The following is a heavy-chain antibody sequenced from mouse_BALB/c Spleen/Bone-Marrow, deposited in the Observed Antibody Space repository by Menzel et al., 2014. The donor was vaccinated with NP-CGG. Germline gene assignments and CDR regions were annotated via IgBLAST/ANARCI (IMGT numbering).Heavy chain of an antibody. J-gene: IGHJ1*01. CDR2: IHPSNGRT. D-gene: IGHD2-14*01. Sequence: QSGAELVQTAASAELSYKESGYTFTSYWMHWVQQRPGQGLEWIGEIHPSNGRTNYNEKFKSKATLTVDKSSSTAYMQLSSLTSEDSAVYYCARWAVRRPGYFDVWGSGTTVTVSS. CDR1: GYTFTSYW. CDR3: ARWAVRRPGYFDV. V-gene: IGHV1S81*02.